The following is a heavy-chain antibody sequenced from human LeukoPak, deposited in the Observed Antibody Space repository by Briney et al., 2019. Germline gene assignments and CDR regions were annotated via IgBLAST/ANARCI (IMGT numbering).Heavy chain of an antibody. D-gene: IGHD6-19*01. J-gene: IGHJ4*02. CDR1: GYSISSGYY. Sequence: SETLSLTCAVSGYSISSGYYWGWIRQPPGKGLEWIGRIYHSGGTYYNPSLKSRVTISVDTSKNQFSLKLSSVTAADTAVYYCARQAVAGVSDWGQGTLVTVSS. CDR3: ARQAVAGVSD. V-gene: IGHV4-38-2*01. CDR2: IYHSGGT.